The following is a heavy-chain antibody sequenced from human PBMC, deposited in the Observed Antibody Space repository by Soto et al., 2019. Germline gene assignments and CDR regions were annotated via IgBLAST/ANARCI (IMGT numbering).Heavy chain of an antibody. V-gene: IGHV3-33*01. Sequence: QVQLVESGGGVVQPGRSLRLSCAASGFIFGGNGMHWVRQAPGKGLEWVAMIWFDGSQQRYADSVQGRFIISRDNSKSRLDLEMNSLRVEDTAVYYCARDIGDNAYFDWVQGTLVTVSS. CDR2: IWFDGSQQ. CDR1: GFIFGGNG. CDR3: ARDIGDNAYFD. J-gene: IGHJ4*02. D-gene: IGHD2-21*01.